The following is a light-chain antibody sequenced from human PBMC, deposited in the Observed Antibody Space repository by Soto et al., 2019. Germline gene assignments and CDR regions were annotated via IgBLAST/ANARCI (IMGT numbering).Light chain of an antibody. CDR1: QSVSLN. CDR2: GAS. CDR3: QQYNYWPRDTLA. Sequence: TVRTQSPATLSVSPGERATLSCRASQSVSLNLAWYQQKPGQAPRLLIYGASTRATDIPARFSGSGSGTEFALTITSTQSEDFAVYYCQQYNYWPRDTLAFDPGTKVDIK. J-gene: IGKJ3*01. V-gene: IGKV3-15*01.